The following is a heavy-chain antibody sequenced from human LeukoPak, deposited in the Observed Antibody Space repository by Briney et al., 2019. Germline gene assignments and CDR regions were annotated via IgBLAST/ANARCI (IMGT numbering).Heavy chain of an antibody. V-gene: IGHV3-11*01. CDR1: GFIFSDYH. J-gene: IGHJ4*02. Sequence: PGGSLRLSCAASGFIFSDYHMSWIRQAPGKGLEWLSYTSPGGGMTYFADSVKGRFTISRDNARNSLSLQMNSLTAEDTAVYYCAGGRDIAVAGPGGYFDYWGQGTLVTVSS. CDR3: AGGRDIAVAGPGGYFDY. CDR2: TSPGGGMT. D-gene: IGHD6-19*01.